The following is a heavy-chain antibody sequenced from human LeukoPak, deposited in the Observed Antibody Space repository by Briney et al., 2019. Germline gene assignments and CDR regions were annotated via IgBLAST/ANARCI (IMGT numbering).Heavy chain of an antibody. D-gene: IGHD6-6*01. CDR3: ARGPGYRRIAARYWFDP. J-gene: IGHJ5*02. V-gene: IGHV4-34*01. CDR1: GGSFSGYS. CDR2: INHSGST. Sequence: SETLSPTCAVYGGSFSGYSWSWIRQPPGKGLEWIGEINHSGSTNYNLSLKSRVTISVDTSKNQFSLKLSSVTAADTAVYYCARGPGYRRIAARYWFDPWGQGTLVTVSS.